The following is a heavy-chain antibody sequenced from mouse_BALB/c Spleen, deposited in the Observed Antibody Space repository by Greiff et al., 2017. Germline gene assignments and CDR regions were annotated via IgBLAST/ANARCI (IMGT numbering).Heavy chain of an antibody. V-gene: IGHV3-2*02. CDR2: ISYSGST. J-gene: IGHJ4*01. CDR1: GYSITSDYA. D-gene: IGHD1-2*01. Sequence: EVKLMESGPGLVKPSQSLSLTCTVTGYSITSDYAWNWIRQFPGNKLEWMGYISYSGSTSYNPSLKSRISITRDTSKNQFFLQLNSVTTEDTATYYCASHYYDYYAMDDWGQGTSVTVSS. CDR3: ASHYYDYYAMDD.